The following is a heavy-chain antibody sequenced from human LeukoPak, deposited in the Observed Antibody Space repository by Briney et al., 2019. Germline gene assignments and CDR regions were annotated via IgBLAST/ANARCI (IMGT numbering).Heavy chain of an antibody. J-gene: IGHJ3*02. CDR2: IYTSGST. V-gene: IGHV4-59*10. D-gene: IGHD3-3*01. Sequence: SETLSLTCAVYGGSFSGYYWSWIRQPAGKGLEWIGRIYTSGSTNYNPSLKSRVTMSVDTSKNQFSLKLSSVTAADTAVYYCARGREEVTIFGVVIMNAFDIWGQGTMVTVSS. CDR1: GGSFSGYY. CDR3: ARGREEVTIFGVVIMNAFDI.